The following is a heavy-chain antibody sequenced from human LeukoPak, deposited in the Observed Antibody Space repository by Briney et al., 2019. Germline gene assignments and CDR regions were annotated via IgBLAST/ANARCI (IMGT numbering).Heavy chain of an antibody. CDR2: IYSGGST. D-gene: IGHD3-22*01. V-gene: IGHV3-66*01. CDR1: GFTVSSNY. J-gene: IGHJ6*02. CDR3: ARVVGSGYYYYYYGMDV. Sequence: GGSLRLSCAASGFTVSSNYMSWVRQAPGKGLEWVSVIYSGGSTYYADSVKGRFTISRDNSKNTLYLQMNSLRAEDTAVYYCARVVGSGYYYYYYGMDVWGQGTTVTVSS.